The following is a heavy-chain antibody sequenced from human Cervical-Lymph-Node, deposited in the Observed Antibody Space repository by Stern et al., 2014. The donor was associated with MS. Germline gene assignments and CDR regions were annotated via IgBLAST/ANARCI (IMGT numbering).Heavy chain of an antibody. V-gene: IGHV4-39*01. CDR3: AKHACTGAACPFDL. CDR1: GDSISSYTHY. CDR2: FYYSGPP. J-gene: IGHJ4*02. Sequence: QLQLQEAGPGLVKPSETLSLTCAVSGDSISSYTHYWAWIRQPPGKGLEWIGRFYYSGPPYYNPPHKSRVTISVDPSKNHFSLGLNSVTAADTAVYYCAKHACTGAACPFDLWGQGTLVTVSS. D-gene: IGHD2-8*02.